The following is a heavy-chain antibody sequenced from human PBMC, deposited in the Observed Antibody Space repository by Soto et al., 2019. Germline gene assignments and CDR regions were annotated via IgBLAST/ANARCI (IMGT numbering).Heavy chain of an antibody. J-gene: IGHJ6*02. CDR1: GFTFSSHT. V-gene: IGHV3-48*02. Sequence: LRLSCAASGFTFSSHTMNWVRQAPGKGLEWISYITSTSSTKNYADSVKGRFTISRDNANNSLCLQMNSLRDEDTAVYYCARRITMVRGPYYYYAMDVWGQGTTVTVSS. CDR3: ARRITMVRGPYYYYAMDV. D-gene: IGHD3-10*01. CDR2: ITSTSSTK.